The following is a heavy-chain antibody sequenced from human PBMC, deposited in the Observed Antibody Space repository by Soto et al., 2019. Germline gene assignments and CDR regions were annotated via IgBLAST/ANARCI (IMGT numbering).Heavy chain of an antibody. CDR2: ISTSSSNI. D-gene: IGHD3-10*01. CDR1: GISFSDYT. J-gene: IGHJ4*02. Sequence: GGSLRLSCVASGISFSDYTMSWVRQAPGKGLDWVSTISTSSSNIFYAAAVRGRFTVSRDNAKNSLYLQMDNLRAEDTAVYFCARVLGGVPVAEDFDFWGQGTLVTGSS. CDR3: ARVLGGVPVAEDFDF. V-gene: IGHV3-21*01.